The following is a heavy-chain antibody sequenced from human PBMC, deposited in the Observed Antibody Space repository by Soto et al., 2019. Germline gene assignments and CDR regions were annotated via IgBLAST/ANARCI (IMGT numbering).Heavy chain of an antibody. Sequence: QVQLVQSGAEVKKPGASVKISCTASGHTVTTHYMHWVRQAPGRGLEWMGAITPGSGAAKYTQTFQARVTMTRDTSTNTVYMEMSALRSEDTAVFYCARGGEVGVAGSAAFDMWGQGTMVTVSS. CDR1: GHTVTTHY. V-gene: IGHV1-46*01. J-gene: IGHJ3*02. D-gene: IGHD3-3*01. CDR2: ITPGSGAA. CDR3: ARGGEVGVAGSAAFDM.